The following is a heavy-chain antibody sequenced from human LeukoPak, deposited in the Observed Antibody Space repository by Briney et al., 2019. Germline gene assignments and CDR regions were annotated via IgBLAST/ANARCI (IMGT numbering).Heavy chain of an antibody. V-gene: IGHV3-53*01. CDR2: IYPTGAT. CDR1: GFTFTSCY. CDR3: ARRILGPIDY. Sequence: PGGSLRLSCAASGFTFTSCYMTWVRQTPGKGLEWVSVIYPTGATYYPGFVKGRFTISRDNSKNTISLQVNRLNAGDPALYYCARRILGPIDYWGQGTLVTVSS. D-gene: IGHD2/OR15-2a*01. J-gene: IGHJ4*02.